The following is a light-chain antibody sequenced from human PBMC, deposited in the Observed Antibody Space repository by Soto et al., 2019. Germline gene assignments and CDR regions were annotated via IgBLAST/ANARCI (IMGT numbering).Light chain of an antibody. V-gene: IGKV4-1*01. J-gene: IGKJ2*01. CDR2: WAS. CDR3: HQDYSIPYT. CDR1: HSLLDNSYKKKY. Sequence: DFVMTQSPDSLVVSLGERATINCKSSHSLLDNSYKKKYLAWYQQRPGQPPKLLIYWASTRETGVPDRINGSGNATEFTIPISSLQDEDVAVYYGHQDYSIPYTIGQGTRLES.